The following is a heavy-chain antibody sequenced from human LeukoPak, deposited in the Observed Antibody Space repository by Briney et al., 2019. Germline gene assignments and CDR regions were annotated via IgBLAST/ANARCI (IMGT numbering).Heavy chain of an antibody. D-gene: IGHD5-18*01. CDR1: GFIFSSYA. V-gene: IGHV3-23*01. CDR2: ISGSGSST. CDR3: AKEDTVGSIDY. J-gene: IGHJ4*02. Sequence: GGSLRLSCAASGFIFSSYAMSWVRQAPGKGLEWVSAISGSGSSTYYADSVKGRLTISRDNSKNTLYLQMNSLRAEDTAVYYCAKEDTVGSIDYWGQGTLVTVSS.